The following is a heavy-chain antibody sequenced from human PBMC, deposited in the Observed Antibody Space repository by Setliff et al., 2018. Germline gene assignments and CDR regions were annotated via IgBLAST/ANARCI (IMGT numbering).Heavy chain of an antibody. V-gene: IGHV2-70*11. Sequence: SGPTLVNPTKPITLTCTFSGFSLSTNGMCVNWIRQPPGKALEWLARIDWDNDKYYSTSLKTRLTISKDTSKNQVVLTMTNMDPVDTATYYCARTFDGATTDYWGQGTPVTVSS. CDR1: GFSLSTNGMC. CDR3: ARTFDGATTDY. J-gene: IGHJ4*02. D-gene: IGHD1-26*01. CDR2: IDWDNDK.